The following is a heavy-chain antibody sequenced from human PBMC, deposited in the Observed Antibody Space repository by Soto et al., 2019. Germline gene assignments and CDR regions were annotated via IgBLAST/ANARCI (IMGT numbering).Heavy chain of an antibody. CDR1: GYTFTNYA. CDR3: ARYDFWSGYLDYYYGMDV. V-gene: IGHV1-3*01. D-gene: IGHD3-3*01. CDR2: INAGNGNT. Sequence: GASVKVSCKASGYTFTNYAMHWVRQAPGQRLEWMGWINAGNGNTKYSQKFQGRVTITRDTSTSTAYMELRSLRSDDTAVYYCARYDFWSGYLDYYYGMDVWGQGTTVTVSS. J-gene: IGHJ6*02.